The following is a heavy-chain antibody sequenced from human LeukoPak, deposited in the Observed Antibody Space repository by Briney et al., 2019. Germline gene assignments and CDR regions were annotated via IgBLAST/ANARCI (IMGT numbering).Heavy chain of an antibody. D-gene: IGHD3-10*01. CDR3: ARDVIFIRFGAIFDP. V-gene: IGHV1-18*04. CDR2: ISAFNGNT. CDR1: GYTFTSYG. J-gene: IGHJ5*02. Sequence: ASVKVSCKASGYTFTSYGISWVRQAPGQGLEWMGWISAFNGNTNYAQKLQGRVTMTTDTSTSTAYMELRSLRSDDTAVYYCARDVIFIRFGAIFDPWGQGTLVTVSS.